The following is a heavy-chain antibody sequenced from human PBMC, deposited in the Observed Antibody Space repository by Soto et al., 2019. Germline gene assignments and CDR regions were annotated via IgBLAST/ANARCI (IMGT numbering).Heavy chain of an antibody. CDR2: ISDNDRST. CDR1: GFTFSSYA. CDR3: AKDLRWDLPSPVDY. V-gene: IGHV3-23*01. J-gene: IGHJ4*02. D-gene: IGHD1-26*01. Sequence: GGSLRLSCAASGFTFSSYAMRWVRQAPGKGLEWVSSISDNDRSTYYANSVKGRFTISRDNSKNTLYLQMNSLRAEDTALYYCAKDLRWDLPSPVDYWGQGTLVTVSS.